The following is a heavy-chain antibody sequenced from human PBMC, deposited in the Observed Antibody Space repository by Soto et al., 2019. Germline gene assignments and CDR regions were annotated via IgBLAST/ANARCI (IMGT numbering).Heavy chain of an antibody. Sequence: PGGSLRLSCAASGFTFDDYAMHWVRQAPGKGLEWVSGISWNSGSIGYADSVKGRFTISRDNAKNSLYLQMNSLRAEDTALYYCAKGWRGDYGQNWFGPWGQGTLVTVSS. CDR1: GFTFDDYA. V-gene: IGHV3-9*01. D-gene: IGHD4-17*01. CDR2: ISWNSGSI. CDR3: AKGWRGDYGQNWFGP. J-gene: IGHJ5*02.